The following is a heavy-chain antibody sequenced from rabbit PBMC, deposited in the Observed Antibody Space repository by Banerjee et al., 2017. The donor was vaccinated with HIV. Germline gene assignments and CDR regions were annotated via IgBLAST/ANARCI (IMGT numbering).Heavy chain of an antibody. Sequence: QSLEESGGDLVKPGASLTLTCTASGFSLSSSYWICWVRQAPGKGLEWIGCTHTADGNTYYASWAKGRFTISKTSSTTVTLQMTSLTAADTAAYFCARDPYTSGGLWGQGTLVTVS. CDR3: ARDPYTSGGL. V-gene: IGHV1S40*01. D-gene: IGHD4-1*01. J-gene: IGHJ6*01. CDR2: THTADGNT. CDR1: GFSLSSSYW.